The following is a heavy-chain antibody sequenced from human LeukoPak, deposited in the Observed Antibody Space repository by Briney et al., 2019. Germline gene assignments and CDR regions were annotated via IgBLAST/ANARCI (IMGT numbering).Heavy chain of an antibody. V-gene: IGHV4-39*07. D-gene: IGHD2-2*01. CDR1: GGSISSSSYY. J-gene: IGHJ6*03. Sequence: ASETLSLTCTVSGGSISSSSYYWGWIRQPPGKGLEWIGSIYYSGTTNYNPSLKSRVTTSVDTSKNQFSLKLSSVTAADTAVYYCARDIVVVPAALDSSSSDYYMDVWGKGTTVTVSS. CDR2: IYYSGTT. CDR3: ARDIVVVPAALDSSSSDYYMDV.